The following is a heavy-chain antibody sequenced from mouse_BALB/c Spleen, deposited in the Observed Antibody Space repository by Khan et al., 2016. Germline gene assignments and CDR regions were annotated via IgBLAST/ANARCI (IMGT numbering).Heavy chain of an antibody. CDR3: ARLRRVYAMDY. J-gene: IGHJ4*01. CDR2: ISYDGSN. Sequence: EVQLQESGPGLVKPSQSLSLTCSVTGYSITSGYYWNWIRQFPGNNLEWMGYISYDGSNNYNPSLKNRISIARDTSKNQFFLKLNSVTTEDTATYVCARLRRVYAMDYWGQGTSVTVSS. D-gene: IGHD2-12*01. CDR1: GYSITSGYY. V-gene: IGHV3-6*02.